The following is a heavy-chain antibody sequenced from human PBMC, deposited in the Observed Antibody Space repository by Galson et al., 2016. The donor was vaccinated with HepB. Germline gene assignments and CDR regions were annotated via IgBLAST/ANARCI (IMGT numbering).Heavy chain of an antibody. CDR2: IYPGDSDT. CDR3: ARSTYYDFWSDYYKTGWFDP. V-gene: IGHV5-51*01. CDR1: GYIFTSYW. D-gene: IGHD3-3*01. Sequence: QSGAEVKKPGESLKISCQGSGYIFTSYWIGWVRQKPGKGLDWMGIIYPGDSDTRYSPSFQGQVTISADKSISTAYLQWSSLKASDTAMYYCARSTYYDFWSDYYKTGWFDPWGQGTLVTVSS. J-gene: IGHJ5*02.